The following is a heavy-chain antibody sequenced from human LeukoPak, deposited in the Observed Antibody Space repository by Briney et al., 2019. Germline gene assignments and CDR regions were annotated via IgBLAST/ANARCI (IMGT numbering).Heavy chain of an antibody. D-gene: IGHD3-10*01. V-gene: IGHV1-2*02. CDR2: INAESGET. Sequence: ASVKVSCKASGYTFSGHYMHWIRQAPGQGLEWMGWINAESGETKYAQKFQGRVTMTRDTSISTAHMELRGLRFDDTAVYYCARDWELRWSQGAFDYWGQGTLLAVSS. J-gene: IGHJ4*02. CDR1: GYTFSGHY. CDR3: ARDWELRWSQGAFDY.